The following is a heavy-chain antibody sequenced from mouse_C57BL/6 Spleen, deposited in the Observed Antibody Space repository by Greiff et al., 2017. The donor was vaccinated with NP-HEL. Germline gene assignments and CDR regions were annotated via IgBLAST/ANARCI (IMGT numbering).Heavy chain of an antibody. D-gene: IGHD1-1*01. V-gene: IGHV1-55*01. J-gene: IGHJ1*03. CDR1: GYTFTSYW. Sequence: VQLQQPGAELVKPGASVKMSCKASGYTFTSYWITWVKQRPGQGLEWIGDIYPGSGSTNYNEKFKSKATLTVDTSSSTAYMQLSSLAPVDSAVSYCARRFPLNTVVATEWYVDVWGTGTTVTVSS. CDR2: IYPGSGST. CDR3: ARRFPLNTVVATEWYVDV.